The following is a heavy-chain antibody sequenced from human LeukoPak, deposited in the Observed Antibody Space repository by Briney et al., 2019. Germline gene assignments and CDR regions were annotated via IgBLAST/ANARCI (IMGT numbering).Heavy chain of an antibody. V-gene: IGHV4-59*01. Sequence: SETLSLTCTVSGGSISSYYWSWIRQPPGKGLEWIGYIYYSGSTNYNPSLKSRVTISVDTSKNQFSLKLSSVTAADTAVYYCARSRGYSGYVYMDVWGKGTTVTISS. CDR2: IYYSGST. CDR1: GGSISSYY. J-gene: IGHJ6*03. CDR3: ARSRGYSGYVYMDV. D-gene: IGHD5-12*01.